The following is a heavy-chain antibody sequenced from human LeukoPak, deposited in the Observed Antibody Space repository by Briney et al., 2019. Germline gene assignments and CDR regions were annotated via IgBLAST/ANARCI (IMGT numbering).Heavy chain of an antibody. CDR3: TTGPLKQQLVFMGYYYGMDV. CDR1: GFTFSNAW. CDR2: IKSKADGGTT. V-gene: IGHV3-15*01. J-gene: IGHJ6*02. Sequence: GGSLRLSCAASGFTFSNAWMSWVRQAPGKGLEWVGRIKSKADGGTTDYAAPVKGRFTISRDDSKNTLYLQMNSLKTEDTAVYYCTTGPLKQQLVFMGYYYGMDVWGQGTTVTVSS. D-gene: IGHD6-13*01.